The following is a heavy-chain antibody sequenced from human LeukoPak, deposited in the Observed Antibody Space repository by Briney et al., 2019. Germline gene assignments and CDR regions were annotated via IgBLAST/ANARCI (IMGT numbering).Heavy chain of an antibody. J-gene: IGHJ5*02. D-gene: IGHD3-22*01. V-gene: IGHV3-74*01. CDR1: GFTFSNYW. CDR3: ARDLGQYYDTSDNWFDP. CDR2: INSDGINT. Sequence: GGSLRLSCAASGFTFSNYWMHWVRQAPGKGLVWVSRINSDGINTSYADSVKGRFTIPRDNAKNTLNLQMNSLRAEDTAVYYCARDLGQYYDTSDNWFDPWGQGTLVTVSS.